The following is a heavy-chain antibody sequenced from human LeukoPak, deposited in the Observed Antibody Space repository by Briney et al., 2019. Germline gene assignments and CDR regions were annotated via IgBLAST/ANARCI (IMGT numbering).Heavy chain of an antibody. D-gene: IGHD3-22*01. CDR3: ARTYDSDGYFHF. CDR2: IFYTGST. CDR1: GGSISSHY. J-gene: IGHJ4*02. Sequence: PSETLSLTCTVPGGSISSHYWSWIRQPPGKGLEWIGFIFYTGSTNYNPSLKSRVTISVDTSKNQFSLKLSSVTAADTAVYYCARTYDSDGYFHFWGQGTLVTVSS. V-gene: IGHV4-59*11.